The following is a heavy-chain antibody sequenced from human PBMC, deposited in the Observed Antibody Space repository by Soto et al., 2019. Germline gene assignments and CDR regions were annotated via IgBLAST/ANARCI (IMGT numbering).Heavy chain of an antibody. D-gene: IGHD1-26*01. Sequence: QVQLVESGGGVVQPGRSLRLSCAASGFTFSSYGMHWVRQAPGKGLEWVAVIWCDGSNEYYADSVKGRFTISRDNSKKTLYLQMKSLRAEDTAVYYCARGVGIVGGTAPFDYWGQGTLVTVSS. CDR3: ARGVGIVGGTAPFDY. CDR2: IWCDGSNE. J-gene: IGHJ4*02. CDR1: GFTFSSYG. V-gene: IGHV3-33*01.